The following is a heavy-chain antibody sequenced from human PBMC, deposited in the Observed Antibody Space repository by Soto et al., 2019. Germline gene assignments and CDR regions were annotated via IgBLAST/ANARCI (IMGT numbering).Heavy chain of an antibody. V-gene: IGHV4-59*01. CDR3: ARGQGHYQGMDV. J-gene: IGHJ6*02. Sequence: PSETLSLTCTVSGGSINSYYWSWIRQPPGEGLEWIGYIYDSGSTNYNPSLKSRVTMSVDTSKNQFSLKLSSVTAADTAVYYCARGQGHYQGMDVWGQGTTVTVYS. CDR1: GGSINSYY. CDR2: IYDSGST.